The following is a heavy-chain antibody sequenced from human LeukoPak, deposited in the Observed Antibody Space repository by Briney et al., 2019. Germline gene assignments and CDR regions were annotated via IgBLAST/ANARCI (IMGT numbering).Heavy chain of an antibody. CDR2: ISGGGVST. D-gene: IGHD2-8*01. Sequence: GGSLRLSCAASGFTFSSYAMSWVRQAPGKGLEWVSAISGGGVSTYYADSVKGRFTISRDNSKNTLYPQMKSLRAEDTAVYYCAKDQDCSNGICYTGFDYWGQGTLVTVSS. CDR3: AKDQDCSNGICYTGFDY. J-gene: IGHJ4*02. V-gene: IGHV3-23*01. CDR1: GFTFSSYA.